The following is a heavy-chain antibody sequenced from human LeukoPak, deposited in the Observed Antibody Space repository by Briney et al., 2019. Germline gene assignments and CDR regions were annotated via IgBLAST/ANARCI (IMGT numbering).Heavy chain of an antibody. V-gene: IGHV4-59*01. CDR1: GGSISSYY. CDR2: IYYSGST. Sequence: SETLSLTCTVSGGSISSYYWSWIRQPPGKGLECIGYIYYSGSTNYNPSLKSRVTISVDTSKNQFSLKLSSVTAADTAVYYCARQPSALYYDSSVLKPHDAFDIWGQGKMVTVTS. D-gene: IGHD3-22*01. J-gene: IGHJ3*02. CDR3: ARQPSALYYDSSVLKPHDAFDI.